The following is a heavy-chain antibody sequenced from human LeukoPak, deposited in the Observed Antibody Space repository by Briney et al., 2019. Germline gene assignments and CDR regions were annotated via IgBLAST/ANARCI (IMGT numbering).Heavy chain of an antibody. CDR2: IIPIFGTA. CDR1: GGTFSSYA. CDR3: ARDSTSFNDAFDI. Sequence: GASVKVSCKASGGTFSSYAISWVRQAPGQGLEWMGGIIPIFGTANYAQKFQGRVTITADESTSTAYMELSSLRSEDTAVYYCARDSTSFNDAFDIWGQGTMVTVSS. J-gene: IGHJ3*02. V-gene: IGHV1-69*13. D-gene: IGHD2-2*01.